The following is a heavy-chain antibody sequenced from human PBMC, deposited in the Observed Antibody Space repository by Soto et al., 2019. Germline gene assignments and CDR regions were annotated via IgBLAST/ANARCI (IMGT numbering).Heavy chain of an antibody. V-gene: IGHV4-31*03. CDR2: IYYSGST. J-gene: IGHJ6*03. Sequence: SETLSLTCTVSGGSISSGGYYWSWIRQHPGKGLEWIGYIYYSGSTYYNPSLKSRVTISVDTSKNQFSLKLSSVTAADTAVYYCARAGGCSGGSCYYMPETYCYMDVWGKGTTVTVSS. CDR3: ARAGGCSGGSCYYMPETYCYMDV. D-gene: IGHD2-15*01. CDR1: GGSISSGGYY.